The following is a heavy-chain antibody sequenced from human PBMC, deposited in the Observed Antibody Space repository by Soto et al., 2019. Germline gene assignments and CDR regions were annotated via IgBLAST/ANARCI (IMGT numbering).Heavy chain of an antibody. CDR1: GGTFSSYA. J-gene: IGHJ4*02. Sequence: SVKVSCKASGGTFSSYAISWVRQAPGQGLEWMGGIIPIFGTANYAQKFQGRVTITADESTSTAYMELSSLRSEDTAVYYCVRAPRLKDRSSGDFDYWGQGTLFTVSS. CDR3: VRAPRLKDRSSGDFDY. D-gene: IGHD6-25*01. CDR2: IIPIFGTA. V-gene: IGHV1-69*13.